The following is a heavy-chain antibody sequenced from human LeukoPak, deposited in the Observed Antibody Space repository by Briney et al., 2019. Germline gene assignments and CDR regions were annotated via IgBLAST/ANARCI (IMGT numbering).Heavy chain of an antibody. J-gene: IGHJ6*02. Sequence: ASVKVSCKASGYIFTGYDINWVRQATGQGLEWMGWMNPNSGNTGYAQKFQGRVTMTRNTSISTAYMELSSLRSEDTAVYYCAREGYDYGSGSYYPYWDYYYGMDVWGQGTTVTVSS. CDR2: MNPNSGNT. CDR1: GYIFTGYD. V-gene: IGHV1-8*01. D-gene: IGHD3-10*01. CDR3: AREGYDYGSGSYYPYWDYYYGMDV.